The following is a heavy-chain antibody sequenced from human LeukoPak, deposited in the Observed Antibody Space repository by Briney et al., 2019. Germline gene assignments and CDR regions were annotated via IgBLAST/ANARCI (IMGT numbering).Heavy chain of an antibody. J-gene: IGHJ4*02. CDR2: INPTGDST. Sequence: GASVKVSCKASGYAFTGCYMHCVRQAPGQGLEWVGLINPTGDSTNYAQNFRGRVTMTRDTSTSTVYMDLSSLRSEDTAVYYCAREASGGYFDYWGQGTLVTVSS. CDR1: GYAFTGCY. CDR3: AREASGGYFDY. V-gene: IGHV1-46*01. D-gene: IGHD4-23*01.